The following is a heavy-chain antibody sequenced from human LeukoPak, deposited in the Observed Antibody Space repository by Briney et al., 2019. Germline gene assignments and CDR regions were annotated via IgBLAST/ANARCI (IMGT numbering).Heavy chain of an antibody. Sequence: PGRSLRLSCAASGFTFSNYGIHWVRQAPGKGLEGVAVIWSDGINKYYVDSVKGRFTISRENSKNTLYMQMKSQRADDTAVYYCARSTYSSSSYYFDYWGQGSLVTVSS. V-gene: IGHV3-33*01. J-gene: IGHJ4*02. D-gene: IGHD6-13*01. CDR1: GFTFSNYG. CDR2: IWSDGINK. CDR3: ARSTYSSSSYYFDY.